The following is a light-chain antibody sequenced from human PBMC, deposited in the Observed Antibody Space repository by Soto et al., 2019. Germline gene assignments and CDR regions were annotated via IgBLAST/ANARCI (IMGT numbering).Light chain of an antibody. J-gene: IGKJ2*01. V-gene: IGKV3-20*01. CDR2: HAS. Sequence: TQSPSTLSASVGDRVTITCRASQSISNNYLAWYQQKSGQAPRLLIYHASSRATGIPDRFSGSGSGTDFTLTISRLEPEDFAVYYCQQSDSSSYTFGQGTKLEIK. CDR1: QSISNNY. CDR3: QQSDSSSYT.